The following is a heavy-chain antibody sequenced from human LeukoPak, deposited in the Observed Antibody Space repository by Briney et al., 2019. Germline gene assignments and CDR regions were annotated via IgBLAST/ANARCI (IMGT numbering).Heavy chain of an antibody. V-gene: IGHV3-23*01. J-gene: IGHJ4*02. CDR2: ISGSGGST. D-gene: IGHD3-9*01. CDR1: GFTFSSYA. Sequence: GGSLRLSWAASGFTFSSYAMSWARQAPGKGLEWDSAISGSGGSTYYADSVKGRFTISRDNSKNTLYLQMNSLRAEDTAVCYCAKAGDYDILTGPAPDYWGQGTLVTVSS. CDR3: AKAGDYDILTGPAPDY.